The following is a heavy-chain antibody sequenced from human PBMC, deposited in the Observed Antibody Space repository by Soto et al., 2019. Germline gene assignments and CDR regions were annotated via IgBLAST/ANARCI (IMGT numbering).Heavy chain of an antibody. D-gene: IGHD4-17*01. CDR1: GFTVSSNY. CDR2: IYSGGST. Sequence: EVQLVESGGGLIQPGGSLRLSCTASGFTVSSNYMSWVRQAPGKGLEWVSLIYSGGSTYYADSVKGRFISSRDSSKNTLYLQMNSLRAGDTAVYYCARGLGNGDYGDPGDYWGQGTLVTVSS. V-gene: IGHV3-53*01. J-gene: IGHJ4*02. CDR3: ARGLGNGDYGDPGDY.